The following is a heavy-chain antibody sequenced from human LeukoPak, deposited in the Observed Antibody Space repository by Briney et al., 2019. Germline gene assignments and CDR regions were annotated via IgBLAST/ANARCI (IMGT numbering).Heavy chain of an antibody. CDR2: ISYEVSNK. D-gene: IGHD3-9*01. J-gene: IGHJ4*02. V-gene: IGHV3-30*04. CDR3: ARDLFDWLFEDLEIGVSFDY. Sequence: PGGSLRLSCAASGFTLSSYAMHWVRHAEGKGLGWVAVISYEVSNKYYADSVKGRFTLSTDDAKNTLYLQMNSLRAEDKAVYYCARDLFDWLFEDLEIGVSFDYWGQGTLVTVSS. CDR1: GFTLSSYA.